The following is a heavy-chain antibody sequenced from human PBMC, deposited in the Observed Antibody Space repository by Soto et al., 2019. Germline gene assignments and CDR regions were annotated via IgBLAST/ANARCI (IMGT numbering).Heavy chain of an antibody. D-gene: IGHD6-13*01. J-gene: IGHJ4*02. V-gene: IGHV3-66*01. Sequence: EVQLVESGGGLVQPGGSLRLSCAASGFTVSSNYMSWVRQAPGKGLEWVSVIYSGGSTYYADSVKGRFTISRDNSKNTLYLQMNSLRAVDTAVYYCARDMEQQGYFDYWGQGTLVTVSS. CDR2: IYSGGST. CDR3: ARDMEQQGYFDY. CDR1: GFTVSSNY.